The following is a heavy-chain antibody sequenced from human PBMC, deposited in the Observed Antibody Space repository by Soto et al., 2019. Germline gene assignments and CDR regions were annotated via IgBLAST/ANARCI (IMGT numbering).Heavy chain of an antibody. D-gene: IGHD3-10*01. CDR2: IYYSGST. V-gene: IGHV4-31*03. CDR1: GGSISSGGYY. Sequence: SETLSLTCTVSGGSISSGGYYWSWIRQHPGKGLEWIGYIYYSGSTYYNPSLKSRVTISVDTSKNQFSLKLSSVTAADTAVYYCAREGGYGSGSYYNLTLYGMDVWGQGTTVTVSS. J-gene: IGHJ6*02. CDR3: AREGGYGSGSYYNLTLYGMDV.